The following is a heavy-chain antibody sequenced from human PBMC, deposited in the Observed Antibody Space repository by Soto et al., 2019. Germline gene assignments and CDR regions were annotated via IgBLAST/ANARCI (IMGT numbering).Heavy chain of an antibody. V-gene: IGHV5-51*01. Sequence: PGESLKISCKGSGYSFATYWIGWVRQMPGKGLEWMGIIYPGDSDTRYSPSFQGQVTISADKSINTAYLQWSSLKASDTAMYYCATGGYCTTTSCCNFFDYWGQGSLVTVSS. CDR2: IYPGDSDT. J-gene: IGHJ4*02. CDR1: GYSFATYW. D-gene: IGHD2-2*01. CDR3: ATGGYCTTTSCCNFFDY.